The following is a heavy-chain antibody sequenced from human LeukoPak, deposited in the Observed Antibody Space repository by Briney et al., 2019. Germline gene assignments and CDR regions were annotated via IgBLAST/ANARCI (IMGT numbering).Heavy chain of an antibody. V-gene: IGHV4-59*11. CDR2: IYYSGST. CDR1: GGSISSHY. D-gene: IGHD6-13*01. Sequence: SETLSLTCTVSGGSISSHYWSWLRQPPGKGLEWIGYIYYSGSTNYNPSLKSRVTISVDTSKNQFSLKLSSVTAADTAVYYCARLNPAAAGTEDPNFDYWGQGTLVTVSS. J-gene: IGHJ4*02. CDR3: ARLNPAAAGTEDPNFDY.